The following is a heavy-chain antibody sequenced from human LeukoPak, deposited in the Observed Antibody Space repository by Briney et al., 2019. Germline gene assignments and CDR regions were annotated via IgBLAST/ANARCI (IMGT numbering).Heavy chain of an antibody. Sequence: GGSLRLSXAASGFTFDDYAMHWVRQAPGKGLEWVSLISGDGGSTYYADSVKGRFTISRDNSKNSLYLQMNSLRTEDTALYYCAKDLRYCTNGVCLEYFDYWGQGTLVTVSS. D-gene: IGHD2-8*01. CDR3: AKDLRYCTNGVCLEYFDY. J-gene: IGHJ4*02. V-gene: IGHV3-43*02. CDR1: GFTFDDYA. CDR2: ISGDGGST.